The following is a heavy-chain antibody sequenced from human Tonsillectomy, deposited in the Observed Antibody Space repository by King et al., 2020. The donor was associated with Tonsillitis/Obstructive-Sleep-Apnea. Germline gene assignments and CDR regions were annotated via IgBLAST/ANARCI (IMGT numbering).Heavy chain of an antibody. CDR2: IIPIFGTA. Sequence: QLVQSGAEVKKPGSSVKVSCKASGGTFSSYAISWVRQAPGQGLEWMGGIIPIFGTANYAQKFQGRVTITADESTSTAYMERSSLRSEDTAVYYCARAPTYYDILTGYYYNWFDPWGQGTLVTVSS. J-gene: IGHJ5*02. CDR3: ARAPTYYDILTGYYYNWFDP. CDR1: GGTFSSYA. D-gene: IGHD3-9*01. V-gene: IGHV1-69*01.